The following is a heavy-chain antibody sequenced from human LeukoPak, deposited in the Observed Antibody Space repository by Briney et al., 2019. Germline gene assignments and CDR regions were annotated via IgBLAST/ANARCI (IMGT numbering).Heavy chain of an antibody. CDR1: GGSISSSSYY. Sequence: SETLSLTCTVSGGSISSSSYYWGWIRQPPGKGLEWIGSIYYSGSTYYNPSLKSRVTISVDTSKNQFSLKLSSVTAADTAVYYCARGAAGSSAWYSHFNYWGQGTLVTVSS. CDR2: IYYSGST. D-gene: IGHD6-19*01. J-gene: IGHJ4*02. CDR3: ARGAAGSSAWYSHFNY. V-gene: IGHV4-39*07.